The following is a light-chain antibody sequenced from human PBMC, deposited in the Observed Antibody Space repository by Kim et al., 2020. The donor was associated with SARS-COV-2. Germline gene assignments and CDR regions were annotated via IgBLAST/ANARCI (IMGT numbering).Light chain of an antibody. CDR1: SIRSYY. V-gene: IGLV3-19*01. CDR2: GKN. CDR3: NSRDSSGNHWV. J-gene: IGLJ3*02. Sequence: ASGQTVRITCQGDSIRSYYAGWYQQKPGQAPVLVIYGKNNRPSGIPDRFSGSSSGNTASLTITGAQAEDEADYYCNSRDSSGNHWVFGGGTQLTVL.